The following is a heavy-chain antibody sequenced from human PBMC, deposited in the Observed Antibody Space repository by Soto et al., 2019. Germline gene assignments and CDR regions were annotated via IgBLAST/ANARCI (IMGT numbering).Heavy chain of an antibody. CDR2: IYRTGST. D-gene: IGHD1-7*01. V-gene: IGHV4-4*02. J-gene: IGHJ4*02. CDR1: GGSFTSNNW. CDR3: ASRDPGTSVDY. Sequence: SETLSLTCAVSGGSFTSNNWWTWVRQPPGQGLEWIGEIYRTGSTNYNPSLKSRVTISLDKSEDQFSLKVTSLTAADTAVYYCASRDPGTSVDYWGQGTLVTVSS.